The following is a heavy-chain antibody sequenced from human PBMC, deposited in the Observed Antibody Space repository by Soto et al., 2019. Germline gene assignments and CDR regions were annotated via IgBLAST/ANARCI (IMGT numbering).Heavy chain of an antibody. Sequence: QLQLQESGSGLVKPSQTLSLTCAVSGGSISSGGYSWSLIRQPPGKGLEGIGYIYHSGSIYYNPSLKSRGTISVDRSQNQFSLKLSSVTAADPAVYYCARVPDYWGQGTLVTVSS. V-gene: IGHV4-30-2*01. J-gene: IGHJ4*02. CDR2: IYHSGSI. CDR3: ARVPDY. CDR1: GGSISSGGYS.